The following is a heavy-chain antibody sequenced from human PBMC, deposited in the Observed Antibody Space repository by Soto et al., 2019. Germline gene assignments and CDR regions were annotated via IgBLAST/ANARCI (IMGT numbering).Heavy chain of an antibody. CDR2: IRSKAYGGTT. Sequence: GGSLRLSCTASGFTFGDYAMSWFRQAPGKGLEWVGFIRSKAYGGTTEYAASVKGRFTISRDDSKSIAYLQMNSLKTEDTAVYYCTRSERTQYSSPHPPYGMDVWGQGTTVTVSS. CDR1: GFTFGDYA. D-gene: IGHD6-6*01. J-gene: IGHJ6*02. V-gene: IGHV3-49*03. CDR3: TRSERTQYSSPHPPYGMDV.